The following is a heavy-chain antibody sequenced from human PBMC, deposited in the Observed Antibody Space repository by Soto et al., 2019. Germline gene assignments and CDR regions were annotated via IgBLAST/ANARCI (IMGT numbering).Heavy chain of an antibody. J-gene: IGHJ1*01. Sequence: SGINWNSGSIGYGDSLKGRFAISRDNAKNSLHLQMNSLSAEDTAFYYCVKDESINWYSGHFRHWGQGTLVTVPQ. CDR2: INWNSGSI. CDR3: VKDESINWYSGHFRH. V-gene: IGHV3-9*01. D-gene: IGHD6-13*01.